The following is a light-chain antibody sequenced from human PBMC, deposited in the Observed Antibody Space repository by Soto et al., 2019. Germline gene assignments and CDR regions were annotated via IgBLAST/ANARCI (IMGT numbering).Light chain of an antibody. CDR1: RSLSSSY. CDR2: AAS. Sequence: EIVLTQSPGTLSLSPGERATLSCRASRSLSSSYVVWYQQKPGQAPRLLIYAASRRATGIPDRFSGSGSATEYTLTISRLEPEEFAVYYCQQQGTFGQGNKLEIK. CDR3: QQQGT. J-gene: IGKJ2*01. V-gene: IGKV3-20*01.